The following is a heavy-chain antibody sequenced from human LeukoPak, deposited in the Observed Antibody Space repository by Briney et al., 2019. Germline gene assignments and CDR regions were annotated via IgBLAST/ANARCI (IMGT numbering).Heavy chain of an antibody. Sequence: SETLSLTCSVSGYSISSGYYWGWIRQPPGKGLELIGSLSHSGSTFYNPSLKSRITMSVETSKNQFSLKLSSVTAADTALYYCARDLSGATTFDYWGQGTLVTVSS. CDR3: ARDLSGATTFDY. V-gene: IGHV4-38-2*02. J-gene: IGHJ4*02. CDR1: GYSISSGYY. CDR2: LSHSGST. D-gene: IGHD1-26*01.